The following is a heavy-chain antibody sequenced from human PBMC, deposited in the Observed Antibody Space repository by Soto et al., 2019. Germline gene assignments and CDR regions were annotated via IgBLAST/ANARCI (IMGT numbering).Heavy chain of an antibody. J-gene: IGHJ6*02. CDR1: GYTFTDYG. CDR3: XRDQPARGAFRDV. CDR2: ISTYNGHT. V-gene: IGHV1-18*04. D-gene: IGHD3-10*01. Sequence: QVQLVQSGAEVKEPGASVKVSCKASGYTFTDYGITWVRQAPGQGLEWVGRISTYNGHTDYAQKLQGRVTMTADTXXXXXXXXXXXXXXXXXXXXYXXRDQPARGAFRDVWGQGTTVTVSS.